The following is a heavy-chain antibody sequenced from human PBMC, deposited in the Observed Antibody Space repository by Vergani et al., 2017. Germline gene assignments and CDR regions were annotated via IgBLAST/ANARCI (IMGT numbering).Heavy chain of an antibody. CDR2: IYYSGST. CDR3: ARGGSSSGGVDY. D-gene: IGHD6-6*01. J-gene: IGHJ4*02. CDR1: GGSISSGGYY. V-gene: IGHV4-31*03. Sequence: QVQLQESGPGLVKPSETLSLTCTVSGGSISSGGYYWSWIRQHPGKGLEWIGYIYYSGSTYYNPSLKSRVTISVDTSKNQFSLKLSSVTAADTAVYYCARGGSSSGGVDYWGQGTLVTVSS.